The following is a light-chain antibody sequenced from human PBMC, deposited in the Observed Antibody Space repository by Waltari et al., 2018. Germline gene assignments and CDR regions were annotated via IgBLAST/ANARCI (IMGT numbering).Light chain of an antibody. V-gene: IGLV2-14*03. Sequence: QSALTQPASVSGSPGQSITISCTGTSTDVGSYNYVSWYQQYPGKAPQLIIYDVTQRPSGISTRFSGSKSGNTASLTSSGLQAKDEADYFCNSHSTTTPVVFGGGTKVTVL. CDR1: STDVGSYNY. CDR2: DVT. CDR3: NSHSTTTPVV. J-gene: IGLJ2*01.